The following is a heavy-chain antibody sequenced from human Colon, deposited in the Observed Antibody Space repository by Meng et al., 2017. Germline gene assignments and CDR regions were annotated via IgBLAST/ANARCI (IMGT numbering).Heavy chain of an antibody. D-gene: IGHD5-24*01. Sequence: GESLKISCAASGFTFSDYYMSWIRQAPGKGLEWVSYISSSGSTIYYADSVKGRFTISRDNAKNSLYLQMNSLRAEDTAVYYCARALGRWLQLVGLVGSNDAFDIWGQGTMVTVSS. CDR1: GFTFSDYY. V-gene: IGHV3-11*01. CDR2: ISSSGSTI. J-gene: IGHJ3*02. CDR3: ARALGRWLQLVGLVGSNDAFDI.